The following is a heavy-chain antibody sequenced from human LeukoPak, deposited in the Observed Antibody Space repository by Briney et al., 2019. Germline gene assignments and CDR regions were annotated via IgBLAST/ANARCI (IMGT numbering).Heavy chain of an antibody. V-gene: IGHV3-74*01. J-gene: IGHJ6*02. CDR2: IKNDGSET. Sequence: GGSLRLSCAASGFTFSSYWMHWVRQVPGKGLVWVSRIKNDGSETNYADSVKGRFTISRDNAQNTLYLQMSSPRVDDTAVYYCASDRVNYGLDVWGQGTTVSVSS. CDR1: GFTFSSYW. CDR3: ASDRVNYGLDV.